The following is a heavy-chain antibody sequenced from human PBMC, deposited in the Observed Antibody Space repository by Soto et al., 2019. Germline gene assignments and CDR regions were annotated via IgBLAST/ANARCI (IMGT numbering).Heavy chain of an antibody. Sequence: SETLSLTCTVSGGSISSYYWSWIRQPPGKGLEWIGYIYYSGSTNYNPSLKSRVTISVDTSKNQFSLKLSSVTAADTAVYYCARVGDSSGPDYWGQGTLVTVSS. CDR3: ARVGDSSGPDY. D-gene: IGHD6-19*01. CDR2: IYYSGST. J-gene: IGHJ4*02. CDR1: GGSISSYY. V-gene: IGHV4-59*01.